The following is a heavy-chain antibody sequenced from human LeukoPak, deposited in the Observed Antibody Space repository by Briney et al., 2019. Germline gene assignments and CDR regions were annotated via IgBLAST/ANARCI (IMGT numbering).Heavy chain of an antibody. Sequence: GRSLRLSCAASGFTFSSYGMHWVRQAPGKGLEWVAVISYDGSNKYYADSVKDRFTISRDNSKNTLYLQMNSLRADDTAVYYCAGGDGSGIYYYYYYMDVWGKGTTVTVSS. CDR2: ISYDGSNK. CDR3: AGGDGSGIYYYYYYMDV. CDR1: GFTFSSYG. V-gene: IGHV3-30*03. J-gene: IGHJ6*03. D-gene: IGHD3-10*01.